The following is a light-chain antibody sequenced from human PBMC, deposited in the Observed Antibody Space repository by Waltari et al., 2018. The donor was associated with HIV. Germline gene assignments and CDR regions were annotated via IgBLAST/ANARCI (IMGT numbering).Light chain of an antibody. CDR1: SSDVGGYNY. Sequence: QSALTQPASVSGSPGQSITISCTGTSSDVGGYNYVSWYQQHPGKAPKLMIYEDIKRPSGVSDRFSGSKSGNTASLTISGLQAEDEADYCCWAFAGFSNILFGGGTKLTVL. V-gene: IGLV2-23*01. CDR2: EDI. CDR3: WAFAGFSNIL. J-gene: IGLJ2*01.